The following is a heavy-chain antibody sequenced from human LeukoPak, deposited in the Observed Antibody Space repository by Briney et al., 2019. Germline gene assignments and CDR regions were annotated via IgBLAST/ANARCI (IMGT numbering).Heavy chain of an antibody. J-gene: IGHJ6*02. CDR3: AKVFRRNYYGMDV. V-gene: IGHV3-9*01. Sequence: GGSLRLSRAASGFTFDDYAMPWVRQAPGKGLGWVSGISWNSGSIGYADSVKGRFTISRDNAKNSLYLQMNSLRAEDTALYYCAKVFRRNYYGMDVWGQGTTVTVSS. CDR2: ISWNSGSI. CDR1: GFTFDDYA.